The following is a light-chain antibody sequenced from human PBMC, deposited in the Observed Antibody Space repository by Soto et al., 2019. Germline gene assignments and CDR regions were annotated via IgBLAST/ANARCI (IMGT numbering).Light chain of an antibody. J-gene: IGKJ1*01. Sequence: EIVMTQSPATLSVSPGERATLSCRASQSVSSNLAWYQQKPGQAPRLLIYGASTRATGIPARFSGSGSGTEFTLTISSLQSEDFAVYYCQQYNNWPRTFCQGGKVDIK. CDR1: QSVSSN. CDR3: QQYNNWPRT. CDR2: GAS. V-gene: IGKV3-15*01.